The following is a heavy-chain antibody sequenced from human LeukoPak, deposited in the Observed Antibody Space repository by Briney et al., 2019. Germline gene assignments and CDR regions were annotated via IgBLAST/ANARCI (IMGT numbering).Heavy chain of an antibody. J-gene: IGHJ4*02. CDR1: GFTFSSYW. Sequence: VLLGGSLRLSCAGSGFTFSSYWISWVRQAPGKGLEWVANINQDGSRRHYVDSVKGRFTISRDNAKNSLFLQMNNVRADDTAVYYCARYTYKHDCWGQGTLVTVSS. D-gene: IGHD5-24*01. CDR2: INQDGSRR. CDR3: ARYTYKHDC. V-gene: IGHV3-7*01.